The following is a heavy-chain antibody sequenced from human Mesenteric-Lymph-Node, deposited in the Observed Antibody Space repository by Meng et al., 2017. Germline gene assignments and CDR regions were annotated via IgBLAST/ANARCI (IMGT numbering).Heavy chain of an antibody. D-gene: IGHD3-22*01. CDR1: GGTFSSYT. CDR3: ARDWVTYDSSGRAFDAFDI. Sequence: SVKVSCKASGGTFSSYTISWVRQAPGQGLEWMGRIIPILGIANYAQKFQGRVTITADKSTSTAYMELSSLRSEDTAVYYCARDWVTYDSSGRAFDAFDIWGQGTMVTVSS. CDR2: IIPILGIA. V-gene: IGHV1-69*04. J-gene: IGHJ3*02.